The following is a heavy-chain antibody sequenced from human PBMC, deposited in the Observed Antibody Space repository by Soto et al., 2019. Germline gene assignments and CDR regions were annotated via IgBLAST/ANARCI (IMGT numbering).Heavy chain of an antibody. CDR2: IVVGSGNT. J-gene: IGHJ6*02. CDR1: GFTFTSSA. D-gene: IGHD2-8*01. CDR3: AADVLQDPYYYYYGMDV. V-gene: IGHV1-58*01. Sequence: SVKVSCKASGFTFTSSAVQWVRQARGQRLEWIGWIVVGSGNTNYAQKFQERVTITRDMSTSTAYMELSSLRSEDTAVYYCAADVLQDPYYYYYGMDVWGQGTTVTVSS.